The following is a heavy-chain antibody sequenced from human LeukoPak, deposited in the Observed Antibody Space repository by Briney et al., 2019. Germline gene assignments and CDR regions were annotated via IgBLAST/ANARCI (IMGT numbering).Heavy chain of an antibody. V-gene: IGHV3-73*01. Sequence: GGSLRLSCAASGFTFSGSAMHWVRRASGKGLEWVGRIRSKANSYATAYAASVKGRFTISRDDSKNTAYLQMNSLKTEDTAVYYCTSSYCSGGSCYRRYNYYYYMDVWGKGTTVTVSS. D-gene: IGHD2-15*01. CDR3: TSSYCSGGSCYRRYNYYYYMDV. J-gene: IGHJ6*03. CDR1: GFTFSGSA. CDR2: IRSKANSYAT.